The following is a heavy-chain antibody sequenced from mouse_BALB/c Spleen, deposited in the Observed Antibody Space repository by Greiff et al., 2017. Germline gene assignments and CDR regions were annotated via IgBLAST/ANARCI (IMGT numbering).Heavy chain of an antibody. V-gene: IGHV1-31*01. Sequence: EVQLQQSGPELVKPGASVSISCKASGSSFTGYYMHWVKQSHVKSLEWIGRINPYNGATSYNQNFKDKASLTVDKSSSTAYMVLHSLTSEDSAVYYCARRDDYGSPYAMDYWGQGTTVTGSS. D-gene: IGHD1-1*01. CDR1: GSSFTGYY. J-gene: IGHJ4*01. CDR2: INPYNGAT. CDR3: ARRDDYGSPYAMDY.